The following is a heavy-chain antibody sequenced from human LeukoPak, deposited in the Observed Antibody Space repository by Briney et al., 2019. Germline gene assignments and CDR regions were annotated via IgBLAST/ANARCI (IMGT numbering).Heavy chain of an antibody. CDR2: IKEDGSER. V-gene: IGHV3-7*03. CDR3: ARGRYLDWLPYYFDS. J-gene: IGHJ4*02. CDR1: AFIFSGHW. D-gene: IGHD3-9*01. Sequence: GGSLRLSCEGSAFIFSGHWMNWVRQTPGKGLEWVASIKEDGSERQYVDSVKGRSSISRDNTKGSLFLQLNSLRAEDTAVYFCARGRYLDWLPYYFDSWGQGTLVTVSS.